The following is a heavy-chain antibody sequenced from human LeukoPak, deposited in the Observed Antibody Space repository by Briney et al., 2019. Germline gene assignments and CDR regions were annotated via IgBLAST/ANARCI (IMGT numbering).Heavy chain of an antibody. CDR1: GFSFSSSW. D-gene: IGHD1-26*01. V-gene: IGHV3-7*01. CDR3: ARDTVGATDY. CDR2: IKPDGSDK. J-gene: IGHJ4*02. Sequence: PGGSLRLSCAASGFSFSSSWMSWVRQAPGKGLEWVANIKPDGSDKYYVDSVKGRFTISRDNAKKSLYLQMSSLRAEDTALYYCARDTVGATDYWGQGTLVTVSS.